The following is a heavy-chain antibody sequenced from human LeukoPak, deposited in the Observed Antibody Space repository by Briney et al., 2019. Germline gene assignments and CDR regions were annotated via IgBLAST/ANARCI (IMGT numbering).Heavy chain of an antibody. CDR2: IYYSGTT. CDR1: GGSISSSSYY. J-gene: IGHJ6*03. Sequence: ASETLSLTCTVTGGSISSSSYYWGWIRQPPGKGLEWIGSIYYSGTTYYNPSLESRVTISEDTSKNQFSLMLRSVTAADTAVYFCARQASDYFYYYMDVWGKGTTVTVS. CDR3: ARQASDYFYYYMDV. V-gene: IGHV4-39*01.